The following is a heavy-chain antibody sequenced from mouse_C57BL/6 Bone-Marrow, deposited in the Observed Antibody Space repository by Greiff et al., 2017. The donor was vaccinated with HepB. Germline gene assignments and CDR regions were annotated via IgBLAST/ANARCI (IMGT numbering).Heavy chain of an antibody. CDR3: ARQGYYGSSSDY. CDR2: ISNGGGST. J-gene: IGHJ2*01. D-gene: IGHD1-1*01. V-gene: IGHV5-12*01. CDR1: GFTFSDYY. Sequence: EVKVVESGGGLVQPGGSLKLSCAASGFTFSDYYMYWVRQTPEKRLEWVAYISNGGGSTYYPDTVKGRFTISRDNAKNTLYLQMSRLKSEDTAMYYCARQGYYGSSSDYWGQGTTLTVSS.